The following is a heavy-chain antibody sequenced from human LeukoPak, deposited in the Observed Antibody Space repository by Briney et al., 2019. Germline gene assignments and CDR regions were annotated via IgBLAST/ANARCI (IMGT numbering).Heavy chain of an antibody. V-gene: IGHV3-21*01. CDR1: GFTFSSYS. Sequence: PGGSLRLSCAASGFTFSSYSMNWVRQAPGKGLEWVSSISSSSSYIYYADSVKGRFTISRDNAKNSLYLQMNSLRAEDTAVYYCARTCGGDCSHFDYWGQGTLVTVSS. J-gene: IGHJ4*02. CDR2: ISSSSSYI. D-gene: IGHD2-21*02. CDR3: ARTCGGDCSHFDY.